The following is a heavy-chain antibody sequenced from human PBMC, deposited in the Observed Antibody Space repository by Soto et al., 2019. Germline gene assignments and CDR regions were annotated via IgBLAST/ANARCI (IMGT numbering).Heavy chain of an antibody. J-gene: IGHJ6*02. CDR1: GGTFSSYA. CDR3: ARGELGSVIYYHYYSYGMDV. D-gene: IGHD3-10*01. Sequence: SVKVSCKASGGTFSSYAIDWVRQAPGQGWVRQAPGQGLEWMGGIIPIFGTANYAQKFQGRVTITADESTSTAYMELSSLRSEGTAVYYCARGELGSVIYYHYYSYGMDVWGQGTTVTVS. V-gene: IGHV1-69*13. CDR2: IIPIFGTA.